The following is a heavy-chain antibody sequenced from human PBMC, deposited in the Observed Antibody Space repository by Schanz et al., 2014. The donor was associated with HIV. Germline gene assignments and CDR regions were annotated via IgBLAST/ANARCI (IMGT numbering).Heavy chain of an antibody. CDR1: GGSIISGDYY. J-gene: IGHJ5*02. Sequence: QVQLQESGPGLVKPSETLSLTCTVSGGSIISGDYYWTWIRQHPGKGLEWIGYIYYSGNTHYNPSLRGRLTISVDTSKNQFSLEVNSVTAADTAVYYCARVGYGGNSDWFDPWGQGTLVTVSS. V-gene: IGHV4-31*03. D-gene: IGHD2-21*02. CDR2: IYYSGNT. CDR3: ARVGYGGNSDWFDP.